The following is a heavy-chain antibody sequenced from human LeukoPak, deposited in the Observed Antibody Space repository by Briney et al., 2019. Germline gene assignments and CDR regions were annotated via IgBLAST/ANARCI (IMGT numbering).Heavy chain of an antibody. CDR3: ARSPPLGYCSSTSCYGFSWFDP. J-gene: IGHJ5*02. CDR1: GYTFTSYG. D-gene: IGHD2-2*01. Sequence: EASVKVSCKASGYTFTSYGISWVRQAPGQGLEWMGWISAYNGNTNYAQKLQGRVTMTTDTSTSTAYMELRSLRSDDTAVYYCARSPPLGYCSSTSCYGFSWFDPWGQGTLVTVSS. V-gene: IGHV1-18*01. CDR2: ISAYNGNT.